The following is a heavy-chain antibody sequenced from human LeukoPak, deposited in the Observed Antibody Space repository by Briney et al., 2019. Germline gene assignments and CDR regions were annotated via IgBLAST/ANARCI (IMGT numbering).Heavy chain of an antibody. D-gene: IGHD1-26*01. CDR2: ISYDGSNK. CDR1: GFTFSNYG. Sequence: GGSLRLSCLTSGFTFSNYGMHWVRQAPGKGLECVAVISYDGSNKHYGDSVKGRFTISRDNSKNTLYLQMNSLRAEDTAVYYCARQVGATTVFDYWGQGTLVTVSS. CDR3: ARQVGATTVFDY. J-gene: IGHJ4*02. V-gene: IGHV3-30*03.